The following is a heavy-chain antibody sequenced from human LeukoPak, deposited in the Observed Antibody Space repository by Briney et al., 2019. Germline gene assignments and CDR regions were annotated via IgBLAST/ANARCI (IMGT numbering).Heavy chain of an antibody. Sequence: PSETLSLTCAVSGYSISSGYYWGWIRQPPGQGLEWIGSIYHSGSTYYNPSLNSGVTISVDTSKNHFSLKLSSVTAADTAVYYCARTPAGESDAFDIWGQGTMVTVSS. D-gene: IGHD1-26*01. CDR3: ARTPAGESDAFDI. CDR1: GYSISSGYY. J-gene: IGHJ3*02. CDR2: IYHSGST. V-gene: IGHV4-38-2*01.